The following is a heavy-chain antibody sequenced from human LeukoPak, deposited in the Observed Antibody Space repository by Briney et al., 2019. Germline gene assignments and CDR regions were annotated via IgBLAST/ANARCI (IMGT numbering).Heavy chain of an antibody. CDR3: ARLLRGYSYGYAAYYFDY. Sequence: PSETLSLTCTVSGGSISSGSYYWSWIRQPAGKGLEWIGRIYTSGSTNYNPSLKSRVTISADTSKNQFSLKLSSVTAADTAVYYCARLLRGYSYGYAAYYFDYWGQGTLVTVSS. V-gene: IGHV4-61*02. D-gene: IGHD5-18*01. J-gene: IGHJ4*02. CDR1: GGSISSGSYY. CDR2: IYTSGST.